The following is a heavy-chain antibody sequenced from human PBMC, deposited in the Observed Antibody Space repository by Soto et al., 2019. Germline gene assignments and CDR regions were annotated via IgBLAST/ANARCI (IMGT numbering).Heavy chain of an antibody. CDR2: IYYSRST. J-gene: IGHJ4*01. D-gene: IGHD3-3*01. CDR3: DRGDFWSGYEVDYFDY. CDR1: GGSISSGDYY. Sequence: QVQLQESGPGLEKPSPTLSLTCTVSGGSISSGDYYWGWIGQPPGKGLEGTGYIYYSRSTYYNQSLKSRVTLSGDTSKAQFPLQVRSVTAADTAVYYCDRGDFWSGYEVDYFDYWGQGTLV. V-gene: IGHV4-30-4*01.